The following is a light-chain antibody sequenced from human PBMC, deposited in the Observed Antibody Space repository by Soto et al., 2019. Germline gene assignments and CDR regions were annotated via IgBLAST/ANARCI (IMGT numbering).Light chain of an antibody. Sequence: QSVLTQPPSASGTPGQRVTISCSGSSSNIGSNYVYWYQQLPGTAPKLLIYSNNQRPSGVPDRFSGSKSVTSASLAISGLRSEDEADYYCAAWDDSPVVFGGGTKLTVL. V-gene: IGLV1-47*02. J-gene: IGLJ2*01. CDR1: SSNIGSNY. CDR3: AAWDDSPVV. CDR2: SNN.